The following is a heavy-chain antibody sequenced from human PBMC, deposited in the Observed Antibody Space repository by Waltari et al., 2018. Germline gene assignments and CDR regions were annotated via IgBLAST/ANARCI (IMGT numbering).Heavy chain of an antibody. D-gene: IGHD2-2*01. Sequence: QVQLQESGPGLVKPSETLSLTCTVSGGSISSYYWSWIRQPPGKGLEWIGYIYYSGSTNYNPALKSRVTISVDTSKNQFSLKLSSVTAADTAVYYCASIHCSSTSCYGGDNWFDPWGQGTLVTVSS. CDR1: GGSISSYY. CDR3: ASIHCSSTSCYGGDNWFDP. J-gene: IGHJ5*02. V-gene: IGHV4-59*01. CDR2: IYYSGST.